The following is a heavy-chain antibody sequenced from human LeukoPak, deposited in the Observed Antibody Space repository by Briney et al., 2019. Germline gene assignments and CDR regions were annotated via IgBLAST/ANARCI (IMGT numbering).Heavy chain of an antibody. J-gene: IGHJ4*02. Sequence: GGSLRLSCAASGFTFSSYAMSWVRQAPGKGLEWVSAISGSGGSTYYADSVKGRFTISRDNSKNTLYLQMNSLRAEDTAVYYCAKDPQRYSSSWFHLPDYWGQGTLVTVSS. V-gene: IGHV3-23*01. CDR1: GFTFSSYA. CDR3: AKDPQRYSSSWFHLPDY. D-gene: IGHD6-13*01. CDR2: ISGSGGST.